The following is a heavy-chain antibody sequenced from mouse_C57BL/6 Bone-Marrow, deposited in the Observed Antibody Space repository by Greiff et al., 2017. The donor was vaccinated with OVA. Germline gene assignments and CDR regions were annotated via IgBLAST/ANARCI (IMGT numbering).Heavy chain of an antibody. D-gene: IGHD1-1*01. CDR2: IRSKSSNYAT. CDR3: VRSFYYGSSYWYFDV. CDR1: GFTFNTYA. V-gene: IGHV10-3*01. J-gene: IGHJ1*03. Sequence: DVQLVESGGGLVQPKGSLKLSCAASGFTFNTYAMHWVRQAPGKGLEWVARIRSKSSNYATYYADSVKDRFTISRDDSQSMLYLQMNNLKTEDTAMYYCVRSFYYGSSYWYFDVWGTGTTVTVSS.